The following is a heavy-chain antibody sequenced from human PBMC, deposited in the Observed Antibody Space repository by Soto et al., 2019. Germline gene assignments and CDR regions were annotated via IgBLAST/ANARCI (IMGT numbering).Heavy chain of an antibody. V-gene: IGHV4-31*03. CDR2: IYYSGST. D-gene: IGHD3-16*02. J-gene: IGHJ6*02. Sequence: PSETLSLTCTVSGGSISSGGYYWSWIRQHPGKGLEWIGYIYYSGSTYYNPSLKSRVTISVDTSRSQFSLKLSSVTAADTAVYYCARDRGLTVSLRDLYGMEVWGQGTTVTVSS. CDR1: GGSISSGGYY. CDR3: ARDRGLTVSLRDLYGMEV.